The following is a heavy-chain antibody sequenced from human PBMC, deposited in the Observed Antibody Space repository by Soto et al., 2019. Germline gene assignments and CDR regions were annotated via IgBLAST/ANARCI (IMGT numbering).Heavy chain of an antibody. J-gene: IGHJ6*02. V-gene: IGHV1-3*01. CDR3: ASSYYYDSSGYSSLYYYYGMDV. CDR1: GFTITCKA. Sequence: GASVEASSKDPGFTITCKAMHWVRQSPGQRLEWMGWINAGNGNTKYSQMFQGRVTITRDTSASTAYMELSSLRSEDTAVYYCASSYYYDSSGYSSLYYYYGMDVWGPGTTFTVSS. CDR2: INAGNGNT. D-gene: IGHD3-22*01.